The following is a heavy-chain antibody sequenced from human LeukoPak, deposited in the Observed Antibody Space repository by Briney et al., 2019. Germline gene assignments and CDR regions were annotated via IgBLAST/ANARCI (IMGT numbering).Heavy chain of an antibody. CDR2: IRANGADN. D-gene: IGHD1-14*01. J-gene: IGHJ4*02. V-gene: IGHV3-23*01. Sequence: GGSLRLSCAVSRFTFSTYAMSWVRQAPGQGLEWVSAIRANGADNYYAGSVEGRFTMSRDNSKDTPFLLMTSLRVEETAVYYCANYRKPQGLDYWGQGTLVTVSS. CDR3: ANYRKPQGLDY. CDR1: RFTFSTYA.